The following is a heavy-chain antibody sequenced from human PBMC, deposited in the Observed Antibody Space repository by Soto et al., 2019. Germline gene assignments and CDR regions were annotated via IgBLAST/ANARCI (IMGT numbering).Heavy chain of an antibody. V-gene: IGHV3-30-3*01. CDR3: ARGLGSSSWYYFDY. J-gene: IGHJ4*02. CDR1: GFTFSSYA. D-gene: IGHD6-13*01. Sequence: PGGSLRLSCAASGFTFSSYALHWVRQAPGKGLEWVAVISYDGINKYYADSVKGRFTISRDNSKNTLYLQMNSLRAEDTAVYYCARGLGSSSWYYFDYWGQGTLVTVSS. CDR2: ISYDGINK.